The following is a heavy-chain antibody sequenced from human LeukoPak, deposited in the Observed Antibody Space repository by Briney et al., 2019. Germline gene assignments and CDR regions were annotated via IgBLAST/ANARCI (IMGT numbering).Heavy chain of an antibody. Sequence: PSETLSLTCAVYGGSFSGYYWSWIRRPPGKGLEWIGEINHSGSTNYNPSLKSRVTISVDTSKNQFSLKLSSATAADTAVYYCARSSATTAFKYYFDYWGQGTLVTVSS. J-gene: IGHJ4*02. CDR3: ARSSATTAFKYYFDY. CDR2: INHSGST. CDR1: GGSFSGYY. D-gene: IGHD5-12*01. V-gene: IGHV4-34*01.